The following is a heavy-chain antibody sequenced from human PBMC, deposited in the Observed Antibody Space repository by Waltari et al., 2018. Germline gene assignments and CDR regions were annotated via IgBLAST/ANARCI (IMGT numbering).Heavy chain of an antibody. CDR2: INQEGSEK. J-gene: IGHJ4*02. V-gene: IGHV3-7*03. Sequence: EVQLVESGGGLVQPGGSLRLSCAASGFTFSSYWMSWVRQAPGKGLELVANINQEGSEKDYVDAVKGRFTISRDNAKNSLYLQMNSLRAEDTAVYYCARGESVYSSSWGYWGQGTLVTVSS. CDR3: ARGESVYSSSWGY. CDR1: GFTFSSYW. D-gene: IGHD6-6*01.